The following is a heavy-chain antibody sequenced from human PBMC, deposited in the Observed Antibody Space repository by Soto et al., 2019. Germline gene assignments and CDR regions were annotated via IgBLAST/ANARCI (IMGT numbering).Heavy chain of an antibody. CDR3: ATMTTVTSDY. CDR1: GFTFSSYG. V-gene: IGHV3-30*03. J-gene: IGHJ4*02. Sequence: PGGSLRLSCVASGFTFSSYGMHWVRQAPGKGLEWVAVISYDGSNKYYADSVKGRFTISRDNAKNSLYLQMNSLRAEDTAVYYCATMTTVTSDYWGQGTLVTVSS. CDR2: ISYDGSNK. D-gene: IGHD4-4*01.